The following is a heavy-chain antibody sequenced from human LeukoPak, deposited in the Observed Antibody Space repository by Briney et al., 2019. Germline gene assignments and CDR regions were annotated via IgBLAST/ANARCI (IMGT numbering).Heavy chain of an antibody. J-gene: IGHJ4*02. CDR1: GFTFSSYS. CDR3: AREISAYYYDSSGYYSDY. V-gene: IGHV3-21*01. Sequence: GGSLRLSCAASGFTFSSYSMNWVRQAPGKGLEWVSSISSSSYIYYADSVKGRFTISRDNAKNSLYLQMNSLRAEDTAVYYCAREISAYYYDSSGYYSDYWGQGTLVTVSS. D-gene: IGHD3-22*01. CDR2: ISSSSYI.